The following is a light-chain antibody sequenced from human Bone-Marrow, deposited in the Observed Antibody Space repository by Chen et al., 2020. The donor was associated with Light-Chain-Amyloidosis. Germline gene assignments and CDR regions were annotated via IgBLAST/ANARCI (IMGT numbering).Light chain of an antibody. Sequence: DIQMTQSPSTLSASVGDRVTITCRASQRISRWMAWYQQKPGIAPKLLIYDASTLESGVPSRFSGSGSGTDFTLTISSLQPEDFATYYCQQANSFPYTFGQGTKLEIK. CDR2: DAS. V-gene: IGKV1-5*01. CDR3: QQANSFPYT. J-gene: IGKJ2*01. CDR1: QRISRW.